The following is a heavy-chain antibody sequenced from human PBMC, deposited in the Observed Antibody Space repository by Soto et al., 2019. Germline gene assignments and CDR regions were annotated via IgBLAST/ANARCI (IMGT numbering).Heavy chain of an antibody. Sequence: QVQLQESGPGLVKPSETLSLTCTVSGGSISSYYWSWIRQPPGKGLEWIGYIYYSGSTNYNPSLKSPVTTSVDTSKNQFSLKLSSVTAADTAVYYCARQGVPLRYCDWLLGSVDVWGQGTTVTVSS. CDR1: GGSISSYY. V-gene: IGHV4-59*08. J-gene: IGHJ6*02. D-gene: IGHD3-9*01. CDR3: ARQGVPLRYCDWLLGSVDV. CDR2: IYYSGST.